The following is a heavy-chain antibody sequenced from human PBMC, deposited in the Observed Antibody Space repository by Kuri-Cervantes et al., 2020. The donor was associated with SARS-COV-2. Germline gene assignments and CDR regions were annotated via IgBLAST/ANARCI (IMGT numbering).Heavy chain of an antibody. CDR2: ISAYNGNT. J-gene: IGHJ5*02. D-gene: IGHD2-15*01. Sequence: ASVKVSCKASGYTFTSYGISWVRQAPGQGLEWMGWISAYNGNTNYAQKLQGRVTMTTDTSTSTAYMELRSLRSDDTAVYYCARVGIVVVVAAIPDWFDPWGRGTLVTVSS. CDR1: GYTFTSYG. V-gene: IGHV1-18*01. CDR3: ARVGIVVVVAAIPDWFDP.